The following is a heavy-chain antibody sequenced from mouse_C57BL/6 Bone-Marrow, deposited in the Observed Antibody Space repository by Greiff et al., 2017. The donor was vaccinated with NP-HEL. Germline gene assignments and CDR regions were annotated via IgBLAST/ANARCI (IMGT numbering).Heavy chain of an antibody. CDR1: GYTFTSYW. V-gene: IGHV1-64*01. CDR3: ARWAPYYYGSSYFYYFDY. CDR2: IHPNSGST. D-gene: IGHD1-1*01. Sequence: QVQLQQPGAELVKPGASVKLSCKASGYTFTSYWMHWVKQRPGQGLEWIGMIHPNSGSTNYNEKFKSKATLTVDKSSSTAYMQLSSLTSEDSAVYYCARWAPYYYGSSYFYYFDYWGQGTTLTVSS. J-gene: IGHJ2*01.